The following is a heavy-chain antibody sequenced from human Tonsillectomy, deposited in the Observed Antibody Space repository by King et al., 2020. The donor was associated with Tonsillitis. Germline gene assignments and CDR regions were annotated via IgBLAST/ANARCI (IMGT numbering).Heavy chain of an antibody. CDR1: GGSFSGYY. J-gene: IGHJ4*02. CDR3: ARSSGFGEPIDY. D-gene: IGHD3-10*01. V-gene: IGHV4-34*01. CDR2: INHSGST. Sequence: VQLQQWGAGLLKPSETLSLTCAVYGGSFSGYYWSWIRQPPGKGLEWIGEINHSGSTNYNPSLKSRVTISVDTTKNQFSLKLSSVTAADTAVYYCARSSGFGEPIDYWGPGTLVTVSS.